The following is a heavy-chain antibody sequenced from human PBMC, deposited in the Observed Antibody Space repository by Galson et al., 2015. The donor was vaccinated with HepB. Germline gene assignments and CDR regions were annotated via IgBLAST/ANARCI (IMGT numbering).Heavy chain of an antibody. Sequence: QSGAEVKKPGASVKVSCKASGYTFTSYGISWVRQAPGQGLEWMGWISAYNGNTNYAQKLQGRVTMTTDTSTSTAYMELRSLRSDDTAVYYCARVEQPLKLRYCDWLSDYYYMDVWGKGTTVTVSS. CDR2: ISAYNGNT. D-gene: IGHD3-9*01. V-gene: IGHV1-18*01. CDR3: ARVEQPLKLRYCDWLSDYYYMDV. J-gene: IGHJ6*03. CDR1: GYTFTSYG.